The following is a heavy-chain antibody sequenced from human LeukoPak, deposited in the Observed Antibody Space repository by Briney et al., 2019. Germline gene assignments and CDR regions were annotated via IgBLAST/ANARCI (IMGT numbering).Heavy chain of an antibody. CDR2: ILPIFGTA. V-gene: IGHV1-69*13. CDR1: GGTFSSYA. Sequence: SVKVFCKASGGTFSSYAISWVRQAPGQGLEWMGGILPIFGTANYAQKFQGRGTITADESTSTAYMELSSLRSEDTAVYYCARPRFYGSGNQGAFDIWGQGTMVTISS. D-gene: IGHD3-10*01. J-gene: IGHJ3*02. CDR3: ARPRFYGSGNQGAFDI.